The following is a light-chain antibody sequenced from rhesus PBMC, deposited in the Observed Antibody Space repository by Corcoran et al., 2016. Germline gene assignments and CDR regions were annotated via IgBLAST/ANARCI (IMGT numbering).Light chain of an antibody. CDR2: YAS. Sequence: DIHMTQSPSSLSASLGDKVTITCHASQDISSWLAWYQQKPGKAPKPLIYYASSLQRGVPSRLSGSGYWTDYTLTISSLQPEDFATYYCQQYDNLPWTFGQGTKVEIK. CDR3: QQYDNLPWT. V-gene: IGKV1-19*01. J-gene: IGKJ1*01. CDR1: QDISSW.